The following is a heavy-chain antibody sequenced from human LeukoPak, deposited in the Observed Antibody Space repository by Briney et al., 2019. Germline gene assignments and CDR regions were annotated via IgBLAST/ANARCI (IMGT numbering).Heavy chain of an antibody. D-gene: IGHD5-18*01. Sequence: SETLSLTCAVSGYSISSGYYWGWIRQPPGKGLEWIGSIYHSGSTYCNPSLKSRVTISVDTSKNQFSLKLRSVTATDTAVYYCASLRAGYSYGNLLGYWGQGTLVTVSS. J-gene: IGHJ4*02. CDR1: GYSISSGYY. CDR3: ASLRAGYSYGNLLGY. CDR2: IYHSGST. V-gene: IGHV4-38-2*01.